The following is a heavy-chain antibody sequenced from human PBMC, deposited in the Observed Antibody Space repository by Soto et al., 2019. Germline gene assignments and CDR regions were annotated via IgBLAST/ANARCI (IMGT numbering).Heavy chain of an antibody. Sequence: QVQLVQSGAEVQKPGSSVKVSCKASGGTFSSYAISWVRQAPGQGLEWMGGIIPIFGTAHYAQKFQGRVTITADESTSTAYMELSSRRSEDTAVYYCARGQLWFGVPGRGGMDVWGQGTTVTVSS. J-gene: IGHJ6*02. CDR2: IIPIFGTA. V-gene: IGHV1-69*01. CDR3: ARGQLWFGVPGRGGMDV. CDR1: GGTFSSYA. D-gene: IGHD3-10*01.